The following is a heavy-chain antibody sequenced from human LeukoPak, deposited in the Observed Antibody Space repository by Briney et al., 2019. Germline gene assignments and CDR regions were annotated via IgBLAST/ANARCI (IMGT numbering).Heavy chain of an antibody. CDR1: GYTFTGNY. D-gene: IGHD1-1*01. V-gene: IGHV1-2*02. CDR3: AREGVDWNHSVYYFDY. CDR2: INPSSGGT. Sequence: ASGTVSYTPSGYTFTGNYMHWVRQAPGQGLEVMGWINPSSGGTNYAQKFQGRVTMTRDTSISTAYTELSRLRSDDTAVYYCAREGVDWNHSVYYFDYWGQGTLVTVSS. J-gene: IGHJ4*02.